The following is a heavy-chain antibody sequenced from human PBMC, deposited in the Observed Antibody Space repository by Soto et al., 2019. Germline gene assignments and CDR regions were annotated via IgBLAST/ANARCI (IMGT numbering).Heavy chain of an antibody. Sequence: ASVKVSCKASGYTFTSYAMHWVRQAPGQRLEWMGWINAGNGNTKYSQKFQGRVTITRDTSASTAYMELSSLRSEDTAVYYCAKDGLGAYSYGSYYFDYWGQGTLVTVSS. V-gene: IGHV1-3*01. CDR3: AKDGLGAYSYGSYYFDY. CDR1: GYTFTSYA. CDR2: INAGNGNT. J-gene: IGHJ4*02. D-gene: IGHD5-18*01.